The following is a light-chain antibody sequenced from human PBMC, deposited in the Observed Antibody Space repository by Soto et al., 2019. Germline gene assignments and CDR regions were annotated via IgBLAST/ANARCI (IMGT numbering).Light chain of an antibody. CDR2: GAS. J-gene: IGKJ5*01. CDR3: QQYHSAPIT. Sequence: EIVLTQSPATLSSFPGDRVTLSCRASQYINTRLAWYQHRPGQAPRLLIYGASSRATGIPDRFSGSGSGTDFTLTISRLEPEDFAVYFCQQYHSAPITFGQGTRLEI. CDR1: QYINTR. V-gene: IGKV3-20*01.